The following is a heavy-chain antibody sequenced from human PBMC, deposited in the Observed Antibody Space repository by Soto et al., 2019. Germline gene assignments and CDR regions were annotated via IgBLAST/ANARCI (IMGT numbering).Heavy chain of an antibody. J-gene: IGHJ2*01. CDR1: GVSFSGYS. V-gene: IGHV4-34*12. Sequence: SETLSLTCAVYGVSFSGYSWSWIRQPPGKGLEWIGEIIHTGTTYYNPSLKSRVTISLETSENQFSLRLTSVTAADTAVYYCARQMWFGELFYQPSFFDLWGRGTPVTVSS. CDR3: ARQMWFGELFYQPSFFDL. CDR2: IIHTGTT. D-gene: IGHD3-10*01.